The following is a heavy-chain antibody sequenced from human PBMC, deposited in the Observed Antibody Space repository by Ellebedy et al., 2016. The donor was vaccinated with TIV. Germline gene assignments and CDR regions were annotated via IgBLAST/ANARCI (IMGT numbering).Heavy chain of an antibody. J-gene: IGHJ5*02. CDR1: GGSISNYY. CDR3: ARGWLRGWFDP. Sequence: GSLRLSCTVSGGSISNYYWGWIRQPPGKGLEWIGYIYYSGSTNYNPSLKSRVTISVDTSKNQFSLKLSSVTAADTAVYYCARGWLRGWFDPWGQGTLVTVSS. D-gene: IGHD5-12*01. CDR2: IYYSGST. V-gene: IGHV4-59*08.